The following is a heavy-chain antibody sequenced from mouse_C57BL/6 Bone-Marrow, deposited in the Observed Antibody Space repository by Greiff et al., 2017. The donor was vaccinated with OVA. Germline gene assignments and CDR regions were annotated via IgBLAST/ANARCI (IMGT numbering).Heavy chain of an antibody. CDR3: ASLAY. V-gene: IGHV5-12*01. CDR1: GFTFSDYY. J-gene: IGHJ3*01. CDR2: ISTGGGST. Sequence: EVQLVESGGGLVQPGGSLKLSCAASGFTFSDYYMYWVRQTPEKRLEWVAYISTGGGSTYYADTVKGRYTISRDNAKNTLYLQMSRLKSEDTAMYYCASLAYWGQGTMVTVSA.